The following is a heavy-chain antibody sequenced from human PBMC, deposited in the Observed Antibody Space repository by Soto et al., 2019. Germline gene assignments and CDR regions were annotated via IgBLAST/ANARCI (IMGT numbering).Heavy chain of an antibody. CDR2: ISSSSSYI. CDR3: ARSLAVAGIDFDY. Sequence: GGSLRLSCAASGFTFSSYSMNWVRQAPGKGLEWVSSISSSSSYIYYADSVKGRFTISRDNAKNSLYLQMNSLRAEDTAVYYCARSLAVAGIDFDYWGQGTLVTVSS. J-gene: IGHJ4*02. CDR1: GFTFSSYS. D-gene: IGHD6-19*01. V-gene: IGHV3-21*01.